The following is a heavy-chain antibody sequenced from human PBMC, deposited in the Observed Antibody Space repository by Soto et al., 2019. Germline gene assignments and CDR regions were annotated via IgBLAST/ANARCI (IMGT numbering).Heavy chain of an antibody. CDR1: GFTFSNNA. CDR3: ARGTTTSAFSAMDV. V-gene: IGHV3-30-3*01. D-gene: IGHD1-1*01. Sequence: ESGGGVVQPGRSLRLSCAASGFTFSNNAMDWVRQAPGKGLERVAVISYDGSNKYIAESVKGRFTISRDNSKNTLFLQMNSLRAEDTAVYYCARGTTTSAFSAMDVWGQGTTVTVSS. J-gene: IGHJ6*02. CDR2: ISYDGSNK.